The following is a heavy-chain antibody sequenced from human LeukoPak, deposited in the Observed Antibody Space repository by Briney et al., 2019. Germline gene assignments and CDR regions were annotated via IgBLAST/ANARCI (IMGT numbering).Heavy chain of an antibody. CDR3: ARQRSRGYFDY. CDR2: IYPGDPDT. J-gene: IGHJ4*02. CDR1: GYSFASYW. V-gene: IGHV5-51*01. D-gene: IGHD6-13*01. Sequence: GESLKISCKGSGYSFASYWIGWVRQMPGKGLEWMGIIYPGDPDTTYSPSFQGQVTISADKSISTAYLQWSSLQASDTAMYYCARQRSRGYFDYWGQGTLVTVSS.